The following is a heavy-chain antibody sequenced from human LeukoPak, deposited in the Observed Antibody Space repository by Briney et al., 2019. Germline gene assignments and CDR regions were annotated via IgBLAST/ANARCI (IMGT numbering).Heavy chain of an antibody. J-gene: IGHJ6*02. D-gene: IGHD3-22*01. CDR1: GFTFSSYC. CDR3: ARDDYYDSSGYHPEYYCYCMDV. V-gene: IGHV3-33*01. CDR2: IWYDGSNK. Sequence: GGSLRLSCAASGFTFSSYCMHWVRQAPGKGLEWVADIWYDGSNKYYADSVKGRFTISRDNSKNTLYLQMNSLRAEDAAVYYCARDDYYDSSGYHPEYYCYCMDVWGQGTTVTVSS.